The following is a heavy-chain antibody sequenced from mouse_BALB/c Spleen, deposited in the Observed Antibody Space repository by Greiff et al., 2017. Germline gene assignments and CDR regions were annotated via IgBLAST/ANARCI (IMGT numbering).Heavy chain of an antibody. CDR1: GFTFSSYA. Sequence: DVMLVESGGGLVKPGGSLKLSCAASGFTFSSYAMSWVRQTPEKRLEWVASISSGGSTYYPDSVKGRFTISRDNARNILYLQMSSLRSEDTAMYYCARPPYYRYDTWFAYWGQGTLVTVSA. CDR2: ISSGGST. D-gene: IGHD2-14*01. CDR3: ARPPYYRYDTWFAY. V-gene: IGHV5-6-5*01. J-gene: IGHJ3*01.